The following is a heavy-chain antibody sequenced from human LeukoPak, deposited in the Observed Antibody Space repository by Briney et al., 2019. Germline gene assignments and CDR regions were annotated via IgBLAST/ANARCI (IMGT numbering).Heavy chain of an antibody. Sequence: XCAASGFTFKEYGMSWVGQAPGKGLEGVSTINENARNTHYADSVQGRFTISRDNSKNTLLLQMNSLRVDDTALYYCTKGDGGWYPIDYWGQGTLVIVSS. V-gene: IGHV3-23*01. D-gene: IGHD6-19*01. CDR2: INENARNT. CDR3: TKGDGGWYPIDY. CDR1: GFTFKEYG. J-gene: IGHJ4*02.